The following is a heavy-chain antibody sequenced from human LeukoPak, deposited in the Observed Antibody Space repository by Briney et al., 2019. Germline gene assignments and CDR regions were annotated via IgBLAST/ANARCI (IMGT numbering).Heavy chain of an antibody. D-gene: IGHD6-13*01. Sequence: PSETLSLTCTVSGGSVSGYYWSWIRQPPGKGLEWIGYIYSSGSTSYDPSLMSRGTISVDTSKNQFSLKLSSVTAADTAVYYCARDSIAAAGIFDPWGQGTLVTVSS. J-gene: IGHJ5*02. V-gene: IGHV4-59*02. CDR3: ARDSIAAAGIFDP. CDR2: IYSSGST. CDR1: GGSVSGYY.